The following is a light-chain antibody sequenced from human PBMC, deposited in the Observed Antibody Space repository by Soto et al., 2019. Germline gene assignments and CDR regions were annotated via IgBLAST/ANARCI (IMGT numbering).Light chain of an antibody. CDR1: QSISNY. V-gene: IGKV1-39*01. CDR3: QQYYDSPRT. CDR2: AAS. Sequence: DIQMTQSPSSLSASVGDRVTITCRASQSISNYLNWYQQKPGKAPNLLIYAASTLQSGVPSRFSGSGSGTDFTLTISCLQSEDFATYYCQQYYDSPRTFGQGTKVDIK. J-gene: IGKJ1*01.